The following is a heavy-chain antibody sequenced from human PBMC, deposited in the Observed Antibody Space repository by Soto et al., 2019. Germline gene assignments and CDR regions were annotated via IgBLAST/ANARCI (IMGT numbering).Heavy chain of an antibody. CDR1: GYTFIDYY. J-gene: IGHJ4*02. D-gene: IGHD6-13*01. Sequence: ASVKVSCKASGYTFIDYYMHWVRQAPGQGFEWMGRINPSGGGTRYAQKFQGRVTMARDTSTSTVYMELSSLRSEDTAVYFCARGTTSSSWYDCWGQGTLVTVSS. CDR2: INPSGGGT. V-gene: IGHV1-46*01. CDR3: ARGTTSSSWYDC.